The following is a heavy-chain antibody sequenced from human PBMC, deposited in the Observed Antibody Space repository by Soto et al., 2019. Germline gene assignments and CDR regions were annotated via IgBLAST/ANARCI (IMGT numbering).Heavy chain of an antibody. CDR1: GGSFSGYY. D-gene: IGHD5-18*01. CDR3: ARATDTAEDY. J-gene: IGHJ4*02. CDR2: INHSGST. V-gene: IGHV4-34*01. Sequence: SETLSLTCAVYGGSFSGYYWNWIRQPPGKGLEWIGEINHSGSTNYNPSLKSRVTISVDTSKNQFSLKLTSVTAADTAVYYCARATDTAEDYWGQGPLVTVSS.